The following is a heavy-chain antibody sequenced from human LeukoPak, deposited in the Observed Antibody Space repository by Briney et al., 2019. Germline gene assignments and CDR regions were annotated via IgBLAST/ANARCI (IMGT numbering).Heavy chain of an antibody. CDR2: ISSDGTKK. CDR1: GFTFSSYA. Sequence: GGSLRLSCTASGFTFSSYAMHWVRQAPGKGLEWVAVISSDGTKKYYADSVKVRFTISRDNSKNTLYLQMNSLRAEDTAVYYCARPRAQLGLRFLEWLSRLDVWGKGTTVTVSS. D-gene: IGHD3-3*01. J-gene: IGHJ6*04. CDR3: ARPRAQLGLRFLEWLSRLDV. V-gene: IGHV3-30*04.